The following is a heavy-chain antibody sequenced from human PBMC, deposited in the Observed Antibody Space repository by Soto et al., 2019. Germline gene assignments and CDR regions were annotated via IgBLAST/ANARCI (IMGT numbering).Heavy chain of an antibody. D-gene: IGHD1-20*01. CDR1: GYTFTGYY. J-gene: IGHJ6*02. CDR3: ARDGYNWNDNLAYHYGMDV. Sequence: GASVKVSCKASGYTFTGYYMQWVRQAPGQGLEWMGWINPNSGGTNYAQKFQGWVTMTRDTSISTAYMELSRLRSDDTAVYYCARDGYNWNDNLAYHYGMDVWGQGTTVTVSS. V-gene: IGHV1-2*04. CDR2: INPNSGGT.